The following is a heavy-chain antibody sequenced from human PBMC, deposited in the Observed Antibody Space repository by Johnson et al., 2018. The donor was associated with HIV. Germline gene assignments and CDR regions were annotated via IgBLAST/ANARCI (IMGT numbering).Heavy chain of an antibody. CDR1: GFTFSSYW. V-gene: IGHV3-74*03. D-gene: IGHD3-22*01. CDR2: INSDGSNT. Sequence: VQLVESGGGLVQPGGSLRLSCAASGFTFSSYWMHWVRQAPGKGLVWVSRINSDGSNTKYAESVKGRFTISRDNATNTLYLQMNSLRAEDTAVYYCAREGTYYYDNSGYNDAFDVWGQGTMVTVSS. J-gene: IGHJ3*01. CDR3: AREGTYYYDNSGYNDAFDV.